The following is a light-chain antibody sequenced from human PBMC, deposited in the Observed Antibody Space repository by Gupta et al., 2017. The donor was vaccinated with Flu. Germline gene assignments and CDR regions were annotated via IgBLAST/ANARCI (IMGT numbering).Light chain of an antibody. CDR3: QQYNNWPPIT. CDR2: GAS. Sequence: EIVMTQSLATLSVSPGERATLSCRASQRVSSNLAWYQQKPGQAPRLLIYGASTRATGIPARFSGRGCGTEFTLTISSLQSEDFAVYYCQQYNNWPPITFGQGTRLEIK. CDR1: QRVSSN. V-gene: IGKV3-15*01. J-gene: IGKJ5*01.